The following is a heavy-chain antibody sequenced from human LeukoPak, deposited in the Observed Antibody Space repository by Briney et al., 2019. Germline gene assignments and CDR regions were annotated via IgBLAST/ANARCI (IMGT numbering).Heavy chain of an antibody. V-gene: IGHV1-46*01. Sequence: ASVKVSCKASGYTFTSYYMHWVRQAPGQGLEWMGIINPSGGSTSYAQKFQGRVTMTRDTSTSTVYMELSSLRSEDTAVYYCAREKRNTYYDFWSGRDPYYFDYWGQGTLVTVSS. CDR2: INPSGGST. D-gene: IGHD3-3*01. CDR3: AREKRNTYYDFWSGRDPYYFDY. CDR1: GYTFTSYY. J-gene: IGHJ4*02.